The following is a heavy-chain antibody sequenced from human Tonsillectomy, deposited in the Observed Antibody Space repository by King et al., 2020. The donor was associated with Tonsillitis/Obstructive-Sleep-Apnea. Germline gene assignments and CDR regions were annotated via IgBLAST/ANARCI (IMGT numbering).Heavy chain of an antibody. CDR2: IKKDGREK. Sequence: EVQLVESGGGLVQPGGSLRLSCAASGFTFSSYWMSWVRQAPGKGLEWVAKIKKDGREKYYVDSVKGRFTISRDNAKNSRYLKRNSLRAEDTAVYSCAGGWELLWALDYWGQGTLVTVSS. CDR1: GFTFSSYW. V-gene: IGHV3-7*04. CDR3: AGGWELLWALDY. D-gene: IGHD1-26*01. J-gene: IGHJ4*02.